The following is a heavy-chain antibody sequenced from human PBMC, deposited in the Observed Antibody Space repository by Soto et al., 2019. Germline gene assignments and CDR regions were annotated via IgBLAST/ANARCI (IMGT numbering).Heavy chain of an antibody. J-gene: IGHJ6*03. CDR3: AQAGPYTSRWYRGYYTDV. Sequence: SGPTLVNPTQTLTLTCTFSGFSFSTSELAVGWIRQPPGKALEWLALIYWDDDKRYSPSLKNRLTITKDTSKSQVVLTMTNMDPMDTATYYCAQAGPYTSRWYRGYYTDVWGKATMVTVYS. D-gene: IGHD6-13*01. CDR1: GFSFSTSELA. CDR2: IYWDDDK. V-gene: IGHV2-5*02.